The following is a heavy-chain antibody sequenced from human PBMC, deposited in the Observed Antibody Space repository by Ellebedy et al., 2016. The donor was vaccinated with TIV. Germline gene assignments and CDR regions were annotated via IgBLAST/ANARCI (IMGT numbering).Heavy chain of an antibody. CDR3: ARDFGHSGYDLLDY. V-gene: IGHV3-7*01. Sequence: GGSLRLSCAASGFTVSSNYMSWVRQAPGKGLEWVANMRHDESQEYYADSVKGRFTISRDNARDSLYLQMNSLRAEDTAVYYCARDFGHSGYDLLDYWGQGTLVTVSS. J-gene: IGHJ4*02. D-gene: IGHD5-12*01. CDR1: GFTVSSNY. CDR2: MRHDESQE.